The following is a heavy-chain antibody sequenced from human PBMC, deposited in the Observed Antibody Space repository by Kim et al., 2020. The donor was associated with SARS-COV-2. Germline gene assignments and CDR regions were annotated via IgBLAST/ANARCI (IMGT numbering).Heavy chain of an antibody. CDR3: AREATMVRGVSGQYYFDY. D-gene: IGHD3-10*01. V-gene: IGHV3-11*06. Sequence: KVQFTISEDNAKNSLYLQMNSLSAEDTAVYYCAREATMVRGVSGQYYFDYWGQGTLVTVSS. J-gene: IGHJ4*02.